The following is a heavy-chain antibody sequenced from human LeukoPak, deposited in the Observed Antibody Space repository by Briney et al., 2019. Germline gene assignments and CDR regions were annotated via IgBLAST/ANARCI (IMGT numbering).Heavy chain of an antibody. CDR3: ARGSSIAARGWFDP. CDR2: IYHSGST. V-gene: IGHV4-30-2*01. D-gene: IGHD6-6*01. CDR1: GGSISSGGYY. J-gene: IGHJ5*02. Sequence: SQTLSLTCTVSGGSISSGGYYWSWIQQPPGKGLEWIGYIYHSGSTYYNPSLKSRVTISVDRSKNQFSLKLSSVTAADTAVYYCARGSSIAARGWFDPWGQGTLVTVSS.